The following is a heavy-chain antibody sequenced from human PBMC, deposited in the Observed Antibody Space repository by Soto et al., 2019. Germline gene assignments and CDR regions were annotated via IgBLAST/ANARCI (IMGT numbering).Heavy chain of an antibody. Sequence: GGSLRLSCAASGFTFSSYAMSWVRQAPGKGLEWVSAISGSGGSTYYADSVKGRFTISRDNSKNTLYLQMNSLRAEDTAVYYCAKYLTMIVVAELDYWGQGTLVTVSS. CDR1: GFTFSSYA. D-gene: IGHD3-22*01. CDR2: ISGSGGST. CDR3: AKYLTMIVVAELDY. V-gene: IGHV3-23*01. J-gene: IGHJ4*02.